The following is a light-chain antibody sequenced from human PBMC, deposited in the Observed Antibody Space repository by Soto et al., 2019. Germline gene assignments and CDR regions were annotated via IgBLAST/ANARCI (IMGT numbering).Light chain of an antibody. CDR1: QSVSSGY. V-gene: IGKV3-20*01. J-gene: IGKJ1*01. CDR2: GAS. CDR3: QQSDNSAWT. Sequence: IVVAQSPGTLSLPPGEGDTLSCRASQSVSSGYLAWYQQKPGQAPRLLIYGASSRATGIPDRFSGSGSGTDGTITISRLETEDVSVYYCQQSDNSAWTFGQGTKVDIK.